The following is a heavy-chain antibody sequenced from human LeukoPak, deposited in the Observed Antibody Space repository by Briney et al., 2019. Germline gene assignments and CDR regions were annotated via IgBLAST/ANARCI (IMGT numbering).Heavy chain of an antibody. CDR1: GFTFSSYG. J-gene: IGHJ5*02. CDR3: AREATVTTLGWFDP. Sequence: PGRSLRLSCAASGFTFSSYGMHWVRQAPGKGLEWVAVIWYDGSNKCYADSVKGRFTISRDNSKNTLYLQMNSLRAEDTAVYYCAREATVTTLGWFDPWGQGTLVTVSS. D-gene: IGHD4-17*01. CDR2: IWYDGSNK. V-gene: IGHV3-33*01.